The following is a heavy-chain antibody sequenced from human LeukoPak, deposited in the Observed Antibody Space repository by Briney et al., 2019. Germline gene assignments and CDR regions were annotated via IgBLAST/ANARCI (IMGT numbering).Heavy chain of an antibody. D-gene: IGHD5-12*01. CDR3: ARTEMATTYPLDY. V-gene: IGHV1-69*04. CDR2: IIPILGIA. Sequence: SVKVSCKASGGTFSSYAISWVRQAPGQGLEWMGRIIPILGIANYAQKFQGRVTITADKSTSTAYMELSSLRSEDTAVYYCARTEMATTYPLDYWGQGTLVTVSS. CDR1: GGTFSSYA. J-gene: IGHJ4*02.